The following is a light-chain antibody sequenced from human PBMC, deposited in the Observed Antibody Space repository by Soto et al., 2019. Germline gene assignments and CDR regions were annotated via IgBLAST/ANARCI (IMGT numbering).Light chain of an antibody. CDR2: GAS. CDR3: QKYNNWPRT. V-gene: IGKV3-15*01. J-gene: IGKJ1*01. Sequence: ELVMTQSPATLSVSPGERSTLSCRASQSVSSNLAWYQQKPGQAPRILIYGASTRATGIPARLSGSGSGTELNLTISRLQSEDFAVYYCQKYNNWPRTFGQGTKVDIK. CDR1: QSVSSN.